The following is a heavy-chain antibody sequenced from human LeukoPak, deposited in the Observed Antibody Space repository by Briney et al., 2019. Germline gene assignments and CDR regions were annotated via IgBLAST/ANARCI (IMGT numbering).Heavy chain of an antibody. Sequence: GASVKVSCKVSGYTLTELSMHWVRQAPGKGLEWMGGFDPEDGETIYAQKFQGRVTMTEDTSTDTAYMELSSLRSEDTAVYYCATSGPEIVATMPDYWGQGTLVTVSS. J-gene: IGHJ4*02. D-gene: IGHD5-12*01. CDR2: FDPEDGET. V-gene: IGHV1-24*01. CDR1: GYTLTELS. CDR3: ATSGPEIVATMPDY.